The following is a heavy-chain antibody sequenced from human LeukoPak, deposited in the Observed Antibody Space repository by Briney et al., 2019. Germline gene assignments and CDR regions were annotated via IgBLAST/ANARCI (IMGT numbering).Heavy chain of an antibody. CDR3: SRESGPFCPFGH. CDR1: GGSITTTNY. D-gene: IGHD1-26*01. Sequence: PSETLSLTCGVSGGSITTTNYWSWVRQPPGGGLEWIGEISLAGRTRYNPSLQSRVHILIDESKNHLYLNLASVTAADTAVYYCSRESGPFCPFGHWGQGTLVAVTS. J-gene: IGHJ4*02. CDR2: ISLAGRT. V-gene: IGHV4-4*02.